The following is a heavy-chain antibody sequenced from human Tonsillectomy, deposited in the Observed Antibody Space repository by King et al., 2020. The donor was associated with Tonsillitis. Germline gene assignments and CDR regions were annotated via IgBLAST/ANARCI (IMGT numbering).Heavy chain of an antibody. CDR3: AGDPNDSGGNSGGFDY. D-gene: IGHD4-23*01. V-gene: IGHV3-11*01. CDR2: ISRSDGTV. Sequence: VQLVESGGGLVKPGGSLRLSCAASGFTFSDYCMTWIRQAPGKGLEWVSYISRSDGTVYYADSVKGRFAISRDNAKNALYLQMNSLRAEDTAVYYCAGDPNDSGGNSGGFDYWGQGTLVTVSS. CDR1: GFTFSDYC. J-gene: IGHJ4*02.